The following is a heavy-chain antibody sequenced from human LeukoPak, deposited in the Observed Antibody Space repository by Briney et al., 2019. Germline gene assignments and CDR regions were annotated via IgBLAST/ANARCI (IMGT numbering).Heavy chain of an antibody. CDR2: IRSDGSSK. Sequence: GWSLRLSCAASGFTFSSFGLHWVRQAPGKGLEWGALIRSDGSSKNYADSVKGRFTISRDTSKNTVHLQMNNLRAEDTAVYYCAKWSGDYPSYYLDYWGQGTLVTVSS. D-gene: IGHD4-17*01. CDR1: GFTFSSFG. CDR3: AKWSGDYPSYYLDY. V-gene: IGHV3-30*02. J-gene: IGHJ4*02.